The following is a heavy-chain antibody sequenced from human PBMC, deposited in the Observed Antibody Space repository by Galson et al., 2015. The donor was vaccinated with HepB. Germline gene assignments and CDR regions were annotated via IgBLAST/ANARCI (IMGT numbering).Heavy chain of an antibody. CDR3: ATSLYYYDSSGYLAFEI. D-gene: IGHD3-22*01. CDR1: GFTFSSYG. V-gene: IGHV3-30*03. Sequence: SLRLSCAASGFTFSSYGMHWVRQAPGKGLEWVAVISYDGSNKYYADSVKGRFTISRDNSKNALYLQMNSLRAEDTAVYYCATSLYYYDSSGYLAFEIWGQGTMVTVSS. CDR2: ISYDGSNK. J-gene: IGHJ3*02.